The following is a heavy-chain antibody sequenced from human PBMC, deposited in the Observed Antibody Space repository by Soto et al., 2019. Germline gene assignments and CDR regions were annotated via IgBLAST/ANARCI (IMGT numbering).Heavy chain of an antibody. D-gene: IGHD2-21*02. J-gene: IGHJ6*02. CDR1: GYTFANYA. CDR3: ARDLSGWVLTNGHFGVDV. Sequence: QVRLVQSGTEVKKPGASVMVSCKASGYTFANYAIHWVRQAPGQDFEWMGWINAGNGNTRNSQKFQGRVTFTRDTAATTAHIELGSLRFEDTAVYYCARDLSGWVLTNGHFGVDVGGQGTTVIVSS. CDR2: INAGNGNT. V-gene: IGHV1-3*01.